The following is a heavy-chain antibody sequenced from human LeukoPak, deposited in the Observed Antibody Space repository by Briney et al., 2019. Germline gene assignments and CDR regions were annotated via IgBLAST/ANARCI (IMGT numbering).Heavy chain of an antibody. CDR1: GFTFSTYW. D-gene: IGHD5-18*01. CDR2: VDNDGSGT. Sequence: PGGSLRLSCAASGFTFSTYWMHWVRQAPGKGLVWLSRVDNDGSGTSYADSVKGRFTISRDNGKNILFLQMDSLRAEDTAVYFCARSQRGYSYGEHWGQGTPVTASS. J-gene: IGHJ4*02. CDR3: ARSQRGYSYGEH. V-gene: IGHV3-74*01.